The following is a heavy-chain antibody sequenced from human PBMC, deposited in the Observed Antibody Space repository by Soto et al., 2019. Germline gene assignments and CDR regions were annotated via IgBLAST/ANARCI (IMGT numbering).Heavy chain of an antibody. D-gene: IGHD6-13*01. CDR2: FDPEDGET. V-gene: IGHV1-24*01. CDR3: ATTQYGSSSPRSD. CDR1: GYTLTELS. J-gene: IGHJ4*02. Sequence: KISWASVKVSCKVSGYTLTELSMHWVRQAPGKGLEWMGGFDPEDGETIYAQKFQGRVTMTEDTSTDTAYMELSSLRSEDTAVYYCATTQYGSSSPRSDWGQGTLVTVSS.